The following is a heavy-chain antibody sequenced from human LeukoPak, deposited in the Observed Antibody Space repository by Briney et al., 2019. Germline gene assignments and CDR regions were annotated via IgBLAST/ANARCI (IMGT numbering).Heavy chain of an antibody. V-gene: IGHV1-8*01. D-gene: IGHD2-15*01. Sequence: ASVKVSCKASGCTFTSYDINWVRQATGQGLEWMGWMNPNSGNTGYAQKFQGRVTMTRNTSISTAYMELSSLRSEDTAVYYCARDCSGGSCYCAWGQGTLVTVSS. CDR1: GCTFTSYD. J-gene: IGHJ4*02. CDR2: MNPNSGNT. CDR3: ARDCSGGSCYCA.